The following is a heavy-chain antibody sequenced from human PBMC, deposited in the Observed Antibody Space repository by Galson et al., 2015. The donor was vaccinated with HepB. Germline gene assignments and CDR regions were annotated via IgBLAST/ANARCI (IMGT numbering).Heavy chain of an antibody. CDR2: IKQDGSEK. CDR3: ARGVKPYSSGWDYYFDY. D-gene: IGHD6-19*01. Sequence: SLRLSCAASGFTFSRYWMSWVRQAPGKGLEWVANIKQDGSEKYYVDSVKGRFTISRDNAKNLLYLQTNSLRAEDTAVYYCARGVKPYSSGWDYYFDYWGQGTLVTVSS. V-gene: IGHV3-7*03. CDR1: GFTFSRYW. J-gene: IGHJ4*02.